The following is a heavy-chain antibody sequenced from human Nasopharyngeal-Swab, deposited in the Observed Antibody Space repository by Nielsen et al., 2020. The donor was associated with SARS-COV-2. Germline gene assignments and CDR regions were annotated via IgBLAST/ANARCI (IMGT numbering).Heavy chain of an antibody. J-gene: IGHJ4*02. Sequence: GESLKISCTASGFTFGEYTMAWVRQAPGKGLDWVGVIRNKAYGGTTEYAAPVKGRFTISRDDSKSVAYLQMNSLKTEDTAVYYCTRVKYCSGGSCYPANFFDYLGQGTLVTVSS. CDR1: GFTFGEYT. CDR2: IRNKAYGGTT. V-gene: IGHV3-49*04. CDR3: TRVKYCSGGSCYPANFFDY. D-gene: IGHD2-15*01.